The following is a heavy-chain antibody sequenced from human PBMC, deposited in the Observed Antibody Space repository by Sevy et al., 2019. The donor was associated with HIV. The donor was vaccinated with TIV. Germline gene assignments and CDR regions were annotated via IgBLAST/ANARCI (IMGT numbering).Heavy chain of an antibody. CDR3: GGYGYGAGLDAFDI. D-gene: IGHD4-17*01. CDR1: GFTFSSHS. Sequence: GGSLRLSCAASGFTFSSHSMNWVRQAPGKGLEWVSSISSSSSYIYYADSVKGRFTISRDNAKNSLYLQMNSLRAEDTAVYYCGGYGYGAGLDAFDIWGQGTMVTVSS. CDR2: ISSSSSYI. J-gene: IGHJ3*02. V-gene: IGHV3-21*01.